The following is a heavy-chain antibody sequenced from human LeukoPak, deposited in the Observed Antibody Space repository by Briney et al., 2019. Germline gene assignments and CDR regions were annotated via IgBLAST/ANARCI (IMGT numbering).Heavy chain of an antibody. D-gene: IGHD4-17*01. CDR3: ARNLEDDYGDYGYFDY. J-gene: IGHJ4*02. CDR1: GGSISSGGYS. Sequence: SQTLSLTCAVSGGSISSGGYSWSWIRQPPGKGLEWIGYIYHSGSTYYNPSLKSRVTISVDRSKNQFSLKLSSVTAADTAVYYCARNLEDDYGDYGYFDYWGQGTLVTVSS. CDR2: IYHSGST. V-gene: IGHV4-30-2*01.